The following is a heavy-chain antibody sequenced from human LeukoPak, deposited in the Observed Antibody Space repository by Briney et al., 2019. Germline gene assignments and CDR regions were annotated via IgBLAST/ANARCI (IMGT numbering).Heavy chain of an antibody. Sequence: GGSLRLSCAASGFTFSSYEMNWVRQAPGKGLEWVSYISSSGSTIYYADSVKGGVTISRDNAKNSLYLQMNSLRAEDTAVYYCARDPSYGDYADYWGQGTLVTVSS. CDR3: ARDPSYGDYADY. J-gene: IGHJ4*02. CDR1: GFTFSSYE. V-gene: IGHV3-48*03. CDR2: ISSSGSTI. D-gene: IGHD4-17*01.